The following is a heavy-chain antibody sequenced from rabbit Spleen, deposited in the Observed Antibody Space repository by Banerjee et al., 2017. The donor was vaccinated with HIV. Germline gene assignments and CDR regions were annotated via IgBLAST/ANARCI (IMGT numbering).Heavy chain of an antibody. D-gene: IGHD8-1*01. Sequence: QSLEESGGDLVKPGASLTLTCKASGFSFSSSYYMCWVRQATGKGLECIACIYGGSSGSTYYASWAKGRFTISKTSSTTVTLQMTSLTAADTATYFCARDTGSSFSSYGMDLWGPGTLVTVS. CDR2: IYGGSSGST. V-gene: IGHV1S40*01. CDR1: GFSFSSSYY. J-gene: IGHJ6*01. CDR3: ARDTGSSFSSYGMDL.